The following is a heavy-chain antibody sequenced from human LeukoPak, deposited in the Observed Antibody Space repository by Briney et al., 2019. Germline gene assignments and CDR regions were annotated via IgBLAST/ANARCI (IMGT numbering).Heavy chain of an antibody. CDR2: ISGSGGST. D-gene: IGHD6-13*01. CDR3: AKDRSSWYVSHDAFDI. J-gene: IGHJ3*02. CDR1: GFTFSSYA. V-gene: IGHV3-23*01. Sequence: GGSLRLSCAASGFTFSSYAMSWVRQAPGKGLEWVSAISGSGGSTYYADSVKGRFTISRDNSKNTLYLQMNSLRAEDTAVYYCAKDRSSWYVSHDAFDIWGQGTMVTVSS.